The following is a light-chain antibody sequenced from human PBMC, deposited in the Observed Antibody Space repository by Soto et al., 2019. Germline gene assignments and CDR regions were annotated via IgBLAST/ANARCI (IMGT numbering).Light chain of an antibody. V-gene: IGKV3-15*01. J-gene: IGKJ1*01. CDR1: QSISSN. Sequence: EIVMTQSPATLSVSPGERATLSCWASQSISSNLAWYQQKAGQAPRLLIYGASTRATGIPARFSGSGSGTEFTLTINSLQSEDFAVYYCQQYNNWPRTFGRGTKVDIK. CDR3: QQYNNWPRT. CDR2: GAS.